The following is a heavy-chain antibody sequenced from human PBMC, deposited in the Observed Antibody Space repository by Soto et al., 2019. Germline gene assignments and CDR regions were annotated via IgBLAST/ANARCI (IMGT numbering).Heavy chain of an antibody. Sequence: QVQLVQSGAEVKKPGSSVKISCKASGGTFSSNTINWVRQAAGQGLEWMGGIIPLFGTANYAEKFQGRVTITADKSTNTEYMELNSLRSEDTAVYFCASKAACGGDCYAFDSWGQGTLVTVS. CDR3: ASKAACGGDCYAFDS. D-gene: IGHD2-21*02. CDR2: IIPLFGTA. CDR1: GGTFSSNT. V-gene: IGHV1-69*06. J-gene: IGHJ4*02.